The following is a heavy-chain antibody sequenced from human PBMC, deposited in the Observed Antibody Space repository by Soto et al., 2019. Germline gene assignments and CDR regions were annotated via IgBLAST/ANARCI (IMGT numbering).Heavy chain of an antibody. V-gene: IGHV4-59*01. J-gene: IGHJ6*02. Sequence: SETLSLTCTVSGGSISSYYWSWIRQPPGKGLEWIGYIYYSGSTNYNPSLKSRVTISVDTSKNQFSLKLSSVTAADTAVYYCVKDRDSNSWPSRDVWGPGTTVTVSS. CDR1: GGSISSYY. CDR2: IYYSGST. CDR3: VKDRDSNSWPSRDV. D-gene: IGHD3-22*01.